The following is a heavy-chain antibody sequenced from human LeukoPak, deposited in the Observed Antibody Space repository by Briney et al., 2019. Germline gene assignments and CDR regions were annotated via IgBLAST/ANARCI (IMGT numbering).Heavy chain of an antibody. CDR1: GFTLSTYA. CDR2: TSSSDAGT. D-gene: IGHD1-26*01. V-gene: IGHV3-23*01. Sequence: GGSLRLSCAASGFTLSTYAMSWVRQTPGKGLEWVAATSSSDAGTYHADSVRGRFTISRDNSKNTLYLQMNSLRADDTAVYYYASGISGAKGDYWGQGTLVTVSS. J-gene: IGHJ4*02. CDR3: ASGISGAKGDY.